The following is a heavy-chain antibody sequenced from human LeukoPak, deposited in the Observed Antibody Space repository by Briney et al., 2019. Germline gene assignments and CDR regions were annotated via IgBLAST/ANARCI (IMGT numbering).Heavy chain of an antibody. V-gene: IGHV4-34*01. CDR1: GGSFSGYY. Sequence: SETLSLTCAVYGGSFSGYYWSWIRQPPGKGLEWIGEINDSGSTNYNPSLKSRVTISVDSSNNQFSLKLSSVTAADTAVYYCARAGCSCGSCYQPHNWFDPWGQGTLVTVSS. CDR2: INDSGST. CDR3: ARAGCSCGSCYQPHNWFDP. J-gene: IGHJ5*02. D-gene: IGHD2-15*01.